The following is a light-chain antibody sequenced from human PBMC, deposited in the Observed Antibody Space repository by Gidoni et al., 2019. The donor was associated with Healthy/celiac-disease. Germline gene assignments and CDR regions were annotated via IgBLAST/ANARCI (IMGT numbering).Light chain of an antibody. Sequence: EIVMTQSPATLSVSPGERATLSCRASQSVSSNLAWYQQKPGLAPRLLIYGASTRATGIPARFSGSGSGTEFTLTISSLQSEDFAVYYCQQYNNWPPGTFGQXTKVEIK. J-gene: IGKJ1*01. CDR1: QSVSSN. V-gene: IGKV3-15*01. CDR3: QQYNNWPPGT. CDR2: GAS.